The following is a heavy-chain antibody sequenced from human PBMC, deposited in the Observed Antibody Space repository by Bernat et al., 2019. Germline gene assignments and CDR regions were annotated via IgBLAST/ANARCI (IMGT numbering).Heavy chain of an antibody. CDR3: ARGRQGARLAVAVPVY. V-gene: IGHV1-69*04. D-gene: IGHD6-19*01. CDR2: IIPILGIA. Sequence: QVQLVQSGAEVKKPGSSVKVSCKASGGTFSSYAISWVRQAPGQGLEWMGRIIPILGIANYAQKFQGRVTITADKSTSTAYMELSSLRSEDTAVYYCARGRQGARLAVAVPVYWGQGTLVTVSS. CDR1: GGTFSSYA. J-gene: IGHJ4*02.